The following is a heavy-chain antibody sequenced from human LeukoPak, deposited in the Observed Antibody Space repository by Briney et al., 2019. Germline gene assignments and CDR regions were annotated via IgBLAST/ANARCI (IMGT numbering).Heavy chain of an antibody. Sequence: GASVKVSCKASGYTFTGYYMHWVRQAPGQGLEWMAWIGAFSANTNYAQKFQGRVSLTADTSTSTAYMELTTLTSDDTAVYYCARGSSYTSSWHEDYWGQGTLVTVSS. CDR2: IGAFSANT. CDR3: ARGSSYTSSWHEDY. V-gene: IGHV1-18*04. J-gene: IGHJ4*02. D-gene: IGHD6-13*01. CDR1: GYTFTGYY.